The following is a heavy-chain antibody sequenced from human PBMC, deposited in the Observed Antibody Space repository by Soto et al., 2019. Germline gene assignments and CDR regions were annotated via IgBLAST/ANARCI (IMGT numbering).Heavy chain of an antibody. CDR1: GFTFSSYG. J-gene: IGHJ5*02. CDR2: IWYDGSNK. V-gene: IGHV3-33*01. D-gene: IGHD3-10*01. CDR3: ARDNYMVRGVIINPRFDP. Sequence: PGGSLRLSCAASGFTFSSYGMHWVRQAPGKGLEWVAVIWYDGSNKYYADSVKGRFTISRDNSKNTLYLQMNSLRAEDTAVYYCARDNYMVRGVIINPRFDPWGQGTLVTVSS.